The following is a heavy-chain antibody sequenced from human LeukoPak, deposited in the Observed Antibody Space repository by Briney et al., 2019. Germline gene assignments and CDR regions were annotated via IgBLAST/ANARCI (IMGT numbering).Heavy chain of an antibody. CDR2: IYSSGST. CDR1: GFIVSSSY. D-gene: IGHD6-19*01. V-gene: IGHV3-53*01. CDR3: ARRTGAAPGEFFLH. J-gene: IGHJ1*01. Sequence: GGSLRLSCAGSGFIVSSSYTSWVRQAPGKGLEWVSAIYSSGSTVYADSVRGRFTIARDTSKNMVYLQMNSLTAEDTAIYYCARRTGAAPGEFFLHWGQGTLVTVSS.